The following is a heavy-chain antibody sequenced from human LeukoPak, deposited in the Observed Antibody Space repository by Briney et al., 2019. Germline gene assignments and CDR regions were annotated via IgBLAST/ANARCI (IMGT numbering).Heavy chain of an antibody. V-gene: IGHV4-39*01. D-gene: IGHD2-8*01. CDR1: GGSMTSNNYY. Sequence: SETLSLTCTVSGGSMTSNNYYWGWTRQPPGKGLEWIGNIHYSGSTYYSPSLKNRVTISVDTSKNQFSLRLKSVTAADTAVYYCWRPHCSNSVCSSSRVDFWGQGTLVTVSS. CDR3: WRPHCSNSVCSSSRVDF. J-gene: IGHJ4*02. CDR2: IHYSGST.